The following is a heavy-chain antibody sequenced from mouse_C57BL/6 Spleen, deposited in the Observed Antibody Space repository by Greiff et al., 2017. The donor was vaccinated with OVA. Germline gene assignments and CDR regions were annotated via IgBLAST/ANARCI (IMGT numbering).Heavy chain of an antibody. D-gene: IGHD4-1*01. J-gene: IGHJ3*01. CDR3: AREGLGSFAY. CDR1: GFTFSSYA. CDR2: ISDGGSYT. Sequence: EVKVEESGGGLVKPGGSLKLSCAASGFTFSSYAMSWVRQTPEKRLEWVATISDGGSYTYYPDNVKGRFTISRDNAKNNLYLQMSHLKSEDTAMYYCAREGLGSFAYWGQGTLVTVSA. V-gene: IGHV5-4*01.